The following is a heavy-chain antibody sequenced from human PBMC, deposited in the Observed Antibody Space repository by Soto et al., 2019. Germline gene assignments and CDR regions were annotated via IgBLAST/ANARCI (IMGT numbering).Heavy chain of an antibody. CDR1: GDGSACNSAA. J-gene: IGHJ4*02. CDR2: TYYRSKWYN. V-gene: IGHV6-1*01. D-gene: IGHD2-2*01. CDR3: ARDVPGEWLQSYFGY. Sequence: SQCRTLAGAISGDGSACNSAASDWIRQSPSRGLEWLGRTYYRSKWYNDYAVSVKSRITINPDTSKNQFSLQLNSVTPEDTAVYYCARDVPGEWLQSYFGYWGQGTLVTRSS.